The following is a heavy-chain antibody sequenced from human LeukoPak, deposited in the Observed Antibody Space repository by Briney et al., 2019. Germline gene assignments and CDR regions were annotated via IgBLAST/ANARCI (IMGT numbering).Heavy chain of an antibody. CDR2: ISGSGSTI. CDR3: ARDRGGLMDP. Sequence: GGSLRLSCAASGFTFSNYEMNWVRQAPGKGLEWVSYISGSGSTIHYADSVKGRFTVSRDNAKNSLYLQMNSLRVEDTAVYYCARDRGGLMDPWGQGTLVTVSS. V-gene: IGHV3-48*03. J-gene: IGHJ5*02. CDR1: GFTFSNYE. D-gene: IGHD3-16*01.